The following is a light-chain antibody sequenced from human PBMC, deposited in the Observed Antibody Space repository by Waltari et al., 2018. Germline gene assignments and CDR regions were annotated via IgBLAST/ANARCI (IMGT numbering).Light chain of an antibody. J-gene: IGLJ2*01. CDR3: SSYSTSSSLIL. CDR2: DVN. Sequence: QSALSQPASVSGSPGQSITIPCTGASRDVGGHASVSWYQQHPGKAPKLIIRDVNNRPSGVSNRFSGSKSGNTASLTISGLQAEDEADYYCSSYSTSSSLILFGEGTKVTVL. CDR1: SRDVGGHAS. V-gene: IGLV2-14*03.